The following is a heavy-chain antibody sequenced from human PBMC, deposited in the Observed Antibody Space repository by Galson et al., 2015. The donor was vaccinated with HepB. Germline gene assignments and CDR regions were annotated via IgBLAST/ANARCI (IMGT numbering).Heavy chain of an antibody. CDR1: GFTFSSYS. D-gene: IGHD6-19*01. CDR3: ARDLGAVAGNYYYYGMDV. J-gene: IGHJ6*02. CDR2: INSDGSST. V-gene: IGHV3-74*01. Sequence: SLRLSCAASGFTFSSYSMHWVRQAPGKGLVWVSRINSDGSSTSYADSVKGRFTISRDNAKNTLYLQMNSLRAEDTAVYYCARDLGAVAGNYYYYGMDVWGQGTTVTVSS.